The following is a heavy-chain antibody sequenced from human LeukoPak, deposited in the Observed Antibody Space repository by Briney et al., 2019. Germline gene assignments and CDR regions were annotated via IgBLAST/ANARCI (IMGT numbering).Heavy chain of an antibody. Sequence: SETLSLTCTVSGGSISSYYWSWIRQPPGEGPEWIGYIYYSGSTNYNPSLKSRVTISVDTSKNQFSLKLSSVTAADTAVYYCARTTVTSLYYFDNWGQGTLVTVSS. D-gene: IGHD4-17*01. V-gene: IGHV4-59*01. J-gene: IGHJ4*02. CDR2: IYYSGST. CDR3: ARTTVTSLYYFDN. CDR1: GGSISSYY.